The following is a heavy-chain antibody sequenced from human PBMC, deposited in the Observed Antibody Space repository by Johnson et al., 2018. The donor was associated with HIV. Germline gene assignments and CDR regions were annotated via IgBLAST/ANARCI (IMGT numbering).Heavy chain of an antibody. Sequence: QVQLVESGGGLVQPGGSLRLSCAASGFIVSSNYMSWVRQAPGKGLEWVAFIRYDGSNKYYADSVKGRFTISRDNSKNTLYLQMNSLRVEDTAVYYCAKSDYPGIAVAGSAYDDAFDIWGQGTMVTVSS. D-gene: IGHD6-19*01. V-gene: IGHV3-30*02. J-gene: IGHJ3*02. CDR2: IRYDGSNK. CDR1: GFIVSSNY. CDR3: AKSDYPGIAVAGSAYDDAFDI.